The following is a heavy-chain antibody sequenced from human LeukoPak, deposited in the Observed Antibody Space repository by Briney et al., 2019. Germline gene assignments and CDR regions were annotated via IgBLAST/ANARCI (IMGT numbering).Heavy chain of an antibody. CDR3: ARLRIAAAGTGYYYYYGMDV. J-gene: IGHJ6*02. CDR2: IYYSGST. V-gene: IGHV4-59*08. Sequence: SETLSLTCTVSGGSISSHYWSWIRQPPGKGLEWIGYIYYSGSTNYNPSLKSRVTISVDTSKNQFSLKLSSVTAADTAVYYCARLRIAAAGTGYYYYYGMDVWGQGTTVTVSS. CDR1: GGSISSHY. D-gene: IGHD6-13*01.